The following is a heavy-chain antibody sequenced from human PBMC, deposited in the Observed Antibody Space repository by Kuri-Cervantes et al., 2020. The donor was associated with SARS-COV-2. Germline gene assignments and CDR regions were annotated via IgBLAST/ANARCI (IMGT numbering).Heavy chain of an antibody. V-gene: IGHV3-73*01. Sequence: GESLKISCVVSGLTFSDAWMSWVRQTPGKGLEWIGRFRGKANNYATAYAASVKGRFTISRDDLKNTAFLQMNSLKTEDTAVYYCTTLIDYWGQGALVTVSS. J-gene: IGHJ4*02. CDR2: FRGKANNYAT. CDR3: TTLIDY. CDR1: GLTFSDAW.